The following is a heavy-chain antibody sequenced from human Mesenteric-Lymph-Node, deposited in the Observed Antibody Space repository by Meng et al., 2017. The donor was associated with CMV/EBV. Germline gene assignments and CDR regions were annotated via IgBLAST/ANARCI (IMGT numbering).Heavy chain of an antibody. CDR1: GFTFSDYG. D-gene: IGHD3-16*01. Sequence: GGSLRLSCVASGFTFSDYGMDWVRQAPGKGLEWVAFIRYDGSNEYYADSVKGRFTISRDNSKNTLYLQLNGLRAEDTAVYYCTKDRNLFTAVTSDYWGQGMLVTVSS. CDR3: TKDRNLFTAVTSDY. CDR2: IRYDGSNE. J-gene: IGHJ4*02. V-gene: IGHV3-30*02.